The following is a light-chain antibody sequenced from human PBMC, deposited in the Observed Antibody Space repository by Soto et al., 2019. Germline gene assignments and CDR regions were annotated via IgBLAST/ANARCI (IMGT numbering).Light chain of an antibody. J-gene: IGLJ2*01. V-gene: IGLV4-69*01. CDR2: LNSDGSH. CDR3: QTWDTGIRV. CDR1: SGHSNYV. Sequence: QSVLTQSPSASASLGASGKLTCTLSSGHSNYVIAWHQQQPEKGPRYLMKLNSDGSHSKGDGIPDRFSGSSSGAERYLTISSLQSEDEADYYCQTWDTGIRVFGGGTKVTVL.